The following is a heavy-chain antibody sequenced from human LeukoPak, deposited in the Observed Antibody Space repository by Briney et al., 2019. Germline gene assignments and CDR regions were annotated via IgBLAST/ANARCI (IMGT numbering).Heavy chain of an antibody. CDR3: ARDSTTPSSSWFSYYFHY. CDR2: AYYRSKWYY. V-gene: IGHV6-1*01. CDR1: GDSVSSNSAA. J-gene: IGHJ4*02. Sequence: SQTLSLTCAISGDSVSSNSAAWNWIRQSPSRGLEWLGRAYYRSKWYYDYAVSVKSRITINPDTSKNQLSLQLNSVTPEDTAVYYCARDSTTPSSSWFSYYFHYWGQGTLVTVSS. D-gene: IGHD6-13*01.